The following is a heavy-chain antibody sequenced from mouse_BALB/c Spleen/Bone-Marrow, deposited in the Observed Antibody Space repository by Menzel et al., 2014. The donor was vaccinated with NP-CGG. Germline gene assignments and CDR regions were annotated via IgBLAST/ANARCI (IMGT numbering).Heavy chain of an antibody. D-gene: IGHD2-4*01. CDR2: IWGDGNT. CDR3: ARVYYDYDWWYFDV. J-gene: IGHJ1*01. Sequence: VKLVESGPGLVAPSQSLSNTCTVSGFSLTGYGVNWVRQPPGKGLEWLGMIWGDGNTDYNSDLKSRLSISKDNSKSQVFLKMNSLQTDDTARYYCARVYYDYDWWYFDVWGAGTTVTVSS. V-gene: IGHV2-6-7*01. CDR1: GFSLTGYG.